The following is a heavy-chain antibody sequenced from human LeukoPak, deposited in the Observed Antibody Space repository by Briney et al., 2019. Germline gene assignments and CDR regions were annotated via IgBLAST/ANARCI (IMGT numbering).Heavy chain of an antibody. V-gene: IGHV3-30*02. J-gene: IGHJ4*02. CDR2: IRFDGTNK. D-gene: IGHD3-22*01. Sequence: HXVRXAXGXGLEWVSFIRFDGTNKYYADSVKGRFTISRDNSKNTLYLQMNSLRAEDTAVYYCAKDPPRYFYDNSGYDWGQGTLVTVSS. CDR3: AKDPPRYFYDNSGYD.